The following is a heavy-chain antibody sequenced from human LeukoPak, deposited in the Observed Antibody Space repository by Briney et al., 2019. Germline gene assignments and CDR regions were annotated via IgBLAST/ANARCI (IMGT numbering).Heavy chain of an antibody. D-gene: IGHD6-6*01. CDR2: IYYSGST. V-gene: IGHV4-59*01. CDR3: ARVRIAARPAPYYYYYYMDV. CDR1: GGSISSYY. Sequence: SETLSLTCTVSGGSISSYYWSWIRQPPGKGLEWIGYIYYSGSTNYNPPLKSRVTISVDTSKNQFSLKLSSVTAADTAVYYCARVRIAARPAPYYYYYYMDVWGKGTTVTISS. J-gene: IGHJ6*03.